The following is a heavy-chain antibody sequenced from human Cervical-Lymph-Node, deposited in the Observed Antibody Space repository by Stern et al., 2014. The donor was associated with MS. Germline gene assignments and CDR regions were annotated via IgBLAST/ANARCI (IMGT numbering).Heavy chain of an antibody. Sequence: VQLEESGAEVRKPGASVKVSCKASGYTFTTHSVHWVRQAPGQRLEWMGWIDAGDGNTRYSQELQGRVTITRDPSASTAYMELNSLTSEDTAIYYCASKPTNGPAPFDYWGQGTLVTVSS. J-gene: IGHJ4*02. CDR1: GYTFTTHS. D-gene: IGHD2-8*01. CDR2: IDAGDGNT. CDR3: ASKPTNGPAPFDY. V-gene: IGHV1-3*01.